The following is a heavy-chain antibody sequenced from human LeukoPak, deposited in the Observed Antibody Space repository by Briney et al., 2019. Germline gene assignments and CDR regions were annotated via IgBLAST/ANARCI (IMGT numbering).Heavy chain of an antibody. CDR3: ARDVPHNWFDT. V-gene: IGHV3-74*01. Sequence: GGSLRLSCAASGITFGNNWMHWVRQGPGKGLVWISRNSDGGGAIYADSVNGRFTVSRDNAKNTLYLQMNSLRAEDTAVYYCARDVPHNWFDTWGQGTLVTVSS. CDR1: GITFGNNW. CDR2: NSDGGGA. J-gene: IGHJ5*02.